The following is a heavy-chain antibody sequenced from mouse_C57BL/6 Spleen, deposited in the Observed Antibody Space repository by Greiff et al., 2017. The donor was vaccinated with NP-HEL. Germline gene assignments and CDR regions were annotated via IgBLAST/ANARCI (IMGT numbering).Heavy chain of an antibody. Sequence: EVQGVESGGDLVKPGGSLKLSCAASGFTFSSYGMSWVRQTPDKRLEWVATISSGGSYTYYPDSVKGRFTISRDNAKNTLYLQMSSLKSEDTAMYYCARQGGRGDEAWFAYWGQGTLVTVSA. CDR2: ISSGGSYT. CDR1: GFTFSSYG. D-gene: IGHD2-13*01. V-gene: IGHV5-6*01. J-gene: IGHJ3*01. CDR3: ARQGGRGDEAWFAY.